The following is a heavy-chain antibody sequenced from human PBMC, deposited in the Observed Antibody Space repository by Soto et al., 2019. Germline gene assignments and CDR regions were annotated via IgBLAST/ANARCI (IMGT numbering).Heavy chain of an antibody. CDR2: IYYSGSA. J-gene: IGHJ4*02. Sequence: SETLSLTCTVSGDYISSYYWSWIRQPPGKGLEWIGYIYYSGSANYNPSLKSRVTISVDTSKNQFSLKLSSVTAADTAVYYCASQGVDTAMGIDYWGQGTLVTVSS. CDR1: GDYISSYY. V-gene: IGHV4-59*12. CDR3: ASQGVDTAMGIDY. D-gene: IGHD5-18*01.